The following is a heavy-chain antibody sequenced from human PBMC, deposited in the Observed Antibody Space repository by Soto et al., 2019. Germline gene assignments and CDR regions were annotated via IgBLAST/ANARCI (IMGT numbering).Heavy chain of an antibody. CDR3: ARAREYSSSSLLNYYYYYMDV. J-gene: IGHJ6*03. D-gene: IGHD6-6*01. V-gene: IGHV1-8*01. CDR1: GYTFTSYD. CDR2: MNPNSGNT. Sequence: GSSVKVSCKASGYTFTSYDINWVRQATGQGLERMGWMNPNSGNTGYAQKFQGRVTMTRNTSISTAYMELSSLRSEDTAVYYCARAREYSSSSLLNYYYYYMDVWGKGTTVTVSS.